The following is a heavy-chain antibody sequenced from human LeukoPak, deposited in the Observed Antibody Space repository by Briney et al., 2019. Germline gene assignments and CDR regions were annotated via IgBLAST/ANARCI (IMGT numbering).Heavy chain of an antibody. CDR2: ISNDGSNK. Sequence: PGGSLRLSCAASGFTFSSYAMHWVRQAPGKGLEWVAVISNDGSNKYYADSVKGRFTISRDNSKNTLYLQMNSLRAEDTAVYYCARDPIAAAVITDFDYWGQGTLVTVSS. D-gene: IGHD6-13*01. CDR3: ARDPIAAAVITDFDY. V-gene: IGHV3-30-3*01. J-gene: IGHJ4*02. CDR1: GFTFSSYA.